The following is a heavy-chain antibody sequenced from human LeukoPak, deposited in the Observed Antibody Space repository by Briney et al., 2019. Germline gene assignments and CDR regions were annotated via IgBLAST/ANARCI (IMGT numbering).Heavy chain of an antibody. D-gene: IGHD5-12*01. J-gene: IGHJ4*02. CDR2: INHSGST. V-gene: IGHV4-34*01. Sequence: PGGSLRLSCTASGFTFGDYALSWIRQPPGKGLEWIGEINHSGSTNYNPSLKSRVTISVDTSKNQFSLKLSSVTAADTAVYYCARFGGYVGFLDYWGQGTLVTVSS. CDR1: GFTFGDYA. CDR3: ARFGGYVGFLDY.